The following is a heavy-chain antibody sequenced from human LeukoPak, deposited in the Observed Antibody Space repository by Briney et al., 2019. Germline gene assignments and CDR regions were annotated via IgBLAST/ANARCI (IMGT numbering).Heavy chain of an antibody. CDR2: IYYSGST. D-gene: IGHD2-15*01. Sequence: SETLSLTCTVSGGSISSYYWSWIRQPPGKGLEWIGYIYYSGSTNYNPSLKSRVTISVDTSKNQFSLKLSSVTAADTAVYYCASIPLLGQDYYYGMDVWGQGTTVTVSS. CDR3: ASIPLLGQDYYYGMDV. V-gene: IGHV4-59*01. J-gene: IGHJ6*02. CDR1: GGSISSYY.